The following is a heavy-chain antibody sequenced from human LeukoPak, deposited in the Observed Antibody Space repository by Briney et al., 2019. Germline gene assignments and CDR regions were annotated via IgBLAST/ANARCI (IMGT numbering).Heavy chain of an antibody. J-gene: IGHJ4*02. CDR2: IQYDGSNK. CDR3: AKDNDFWSGYRHPDFDY. Sequence: PGGSLRLSCAASGFTFSSYGMHWVRQAPGKGLEWLAFIQYDGSNKYYADSVKGRFTISRDNSKNTLYLQMNSLRAEDTAMYYCAKDNDFWSGYRHPDFDYWGQGTLVTVSS. V-gene: IGHV3-30*02. CDR1: GFTFSSYG. D-gene: IGHD3-3*01.